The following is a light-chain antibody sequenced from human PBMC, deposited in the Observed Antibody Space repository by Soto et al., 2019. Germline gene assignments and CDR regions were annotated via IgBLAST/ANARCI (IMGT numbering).Light chain of an antibody. Sequence: EIGFSQSPGTLSLSTGERATLSCRSSQSVSSSYLAWYQQKPGQAPRLLIYGASNRATGIPDRFSGSGSGTDFTLTISRLEPEDFAVYYCQQYGSSGTFGQGTKVDIK. J-gene: IGKJ1*01. CDR3: QQYGSSGT. CDR1: QSVSSSY. V-gene: IGKV3-20*01. CDR2: GAS.